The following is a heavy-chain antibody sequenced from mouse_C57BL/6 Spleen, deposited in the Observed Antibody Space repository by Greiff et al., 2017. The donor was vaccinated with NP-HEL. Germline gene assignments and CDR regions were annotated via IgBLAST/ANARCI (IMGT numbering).Heavy chain of an antibody. D-gene: IGHD1-1*01. CDR3: ASYYYGTSWYFDV. J-gene: IGHJ1*03. CDR2: IHPNSGST. CDR1: GYTFTSYW. Sequence: VQLQQPGAELVKPGASVKLSCKASGYTFTSYWMHWVKQRPGQGLEWIGMIHPNSGSTNYNEKFKSKATLPVDKSSSTAYMQLSSLTSEDSAVYYCASYYYGTSWYFDVWGTGTTVTVSS. V-gene: IGHV1-64*01.